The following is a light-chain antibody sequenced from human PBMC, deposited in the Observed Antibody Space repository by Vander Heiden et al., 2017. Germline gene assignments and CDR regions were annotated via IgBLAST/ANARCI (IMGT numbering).Light chain of an antibody. Sequence: QSALSPPASVSGSPAQSITISCTGTSSDIGDHDHVSWYQQHPGKVPKVIIYEVSKRPSGVSNRFSGSKSGNTASLTISGLQAEDDADYYCCSYTRSSTLVFGTGTKVTAL. J-gene: IGLJ1*01. V-gene: IGLV2-14*01. CDR2: EVS. CDR1: SSDIGDHDH. CDR3: CSYTRSSTLV.